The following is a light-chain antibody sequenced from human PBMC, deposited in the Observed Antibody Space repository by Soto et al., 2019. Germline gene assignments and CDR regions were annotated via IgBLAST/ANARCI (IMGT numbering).Light chain of an antibody. CDR1: QSVSRW. V-gene: IGKV1-5*01. J-gene: IGKJ1*01. CDR3: QHYMSYPWT. CDR2: DAS. Sequence: DIQMTQAPSTLSASVGDRITITCRASQSVSRWVAWYQQKPGKAPSLLIYDASTLESGVPSRFSGSGSQTVFTLSLTSLQASVFPTYHSQHYMSYPWTLGRATKVDIK.